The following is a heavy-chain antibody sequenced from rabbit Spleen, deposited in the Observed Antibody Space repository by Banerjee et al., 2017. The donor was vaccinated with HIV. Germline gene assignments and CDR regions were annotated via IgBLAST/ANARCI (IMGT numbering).Heavy chain of an antibody. V-gene: IGHV1S40*01. CDR1: GFSFSDRDV. J-gene: IGHJ6*01. CDR2: INTATGKP. Sequence: QSLEESGGGLVKPEGSLTLTCKASGFSFSDRDVMCWVRQAPGKGLEWIACINTATGKPVYATWAKGQFTISTTSSTTVTLQMTSLTAADTATYFCARDTGTSFSTYGMDLWGPGTLVTVS. D-gene: IGHD8-1*01. CDR3: ARDTGTSFSTYGMDL.